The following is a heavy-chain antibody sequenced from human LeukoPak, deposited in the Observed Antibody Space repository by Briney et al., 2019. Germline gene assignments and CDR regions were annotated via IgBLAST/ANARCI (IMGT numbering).Heavy chain of an antibody. CDR2: IYPRDSDT. CDR1: GYTFIHQW. D-gene: IGHD3-10*01. Sequence: PGESLKISCKGSGYTFIHQWIGWVRQKSGSGLEWMGIIYPRDSDTRYSPSFQGHVSISADTSINTAYLEWSRLEASDTAIYYCARHSDVIGAIWGQGTLVTVSS. V-gene: IGHV5-51*01. CDR3: ARHSDVIGAI. J-gene: IGHJ4*02.